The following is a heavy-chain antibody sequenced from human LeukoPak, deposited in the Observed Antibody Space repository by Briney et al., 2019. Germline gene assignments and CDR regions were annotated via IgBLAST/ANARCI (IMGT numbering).Heavy chain of an antibody. CDR3: AKDIEPYYDSSGYPDY. J-gene: IGHJ4*02. D-gene: IGHD3-22*01. CDR1: GFTFDDYA. V-gene: IGHV3-9*01. Sequence: GRSLRLSCAASGFTFDDYAMHWVRQAPGKGLEWVSGISWNSNSIAYADSVKGRFTISRDNAKNSLYLQMNSLRAEDTALYYCAKDIEPYYDSSGYPDYWGQGTLVTVSS. CDR2: ISWNSNSI.